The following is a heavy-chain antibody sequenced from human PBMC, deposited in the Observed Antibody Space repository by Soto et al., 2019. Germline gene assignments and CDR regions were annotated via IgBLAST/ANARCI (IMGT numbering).Heavy chain of an antibody. Sequence: GGSLRLSCAASGFTFSSYGMHWVRQAPGKGLEWVAVIWYDGSNKYYADSVKGRFTISRDNSKNTLYLQMNSLRAEDTAVYYCAREAPYYYDSPDYYYGMDVWGQGTTVTVSS. V-gene: IGHV3-33*01. CDR2: IWYDGSNK. CDR3: AREAPYYYDSPDYYYGMDV. D-gene: IGHD3-22*01. CDR1: GFTFSSYG. J-gene: IGHJ6*02.